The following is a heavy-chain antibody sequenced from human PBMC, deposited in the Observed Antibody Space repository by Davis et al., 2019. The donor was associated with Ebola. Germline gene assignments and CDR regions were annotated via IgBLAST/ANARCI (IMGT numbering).Heavy chain of an antibody. J-gene: IGHJ4*02. CDR2: ISPDGSDK. CDR1: GISFSNYG. D-gene: IGHD2-15*01. CDR3: AKVGYPGY. Sequence: GGSLRLSCAASGISFSNYGMFWVRQAPGKVMEWVAVISPDGSDKNYADSGKGRFTISRDNSKNTLDLQMNSLRAEDTAVYYCAKVGYPGYWGQGTLVTVSS. V-gene: IGHV3-30*18.